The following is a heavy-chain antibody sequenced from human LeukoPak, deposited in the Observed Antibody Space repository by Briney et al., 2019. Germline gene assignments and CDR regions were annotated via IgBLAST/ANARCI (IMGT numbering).Heavy chain of an antibody. Sequence: ASVKVSCKASGYTFTSYGISWVRQAPGQGLEWMGWISAYNGNTNYAQKPQGRVTMTTDTSTSTAYMELRSLRSDDTAVYYCARVRRELLDYSFDYWGQGTLVTVSS. CDR3: ARVRRELLDYSFDY. V-gene: IGHV1-18*01. CDR1: GYTFTSYG. D-gene: IGHD1-7*01. CDR2: ISAYNGNT. J-gene: IGHJ4*02.